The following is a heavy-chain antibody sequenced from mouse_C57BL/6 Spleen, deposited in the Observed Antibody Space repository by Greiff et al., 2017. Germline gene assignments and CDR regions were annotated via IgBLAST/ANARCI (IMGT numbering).Heavy chain of an antibody. J-gene: IGHJ2*01. D-gene: IGHD1-1*01. CDR3: ARDGYYGSSHYFDY. Sequence: EVHLVESEGGLVQPGSSMKLSCTASGFTFSDYYMAWVRQVPEKGLEWVANINYDGSSTYYLDSLKSRFIISRDNAKNILYLQMSSLKSEDTATYYCARDGYYGSSHYFDYWGQGTTLTVSS. CDR1: GFTFSDYY. CDR2: INYDGSST. V-gene: IGHV5-16*01.